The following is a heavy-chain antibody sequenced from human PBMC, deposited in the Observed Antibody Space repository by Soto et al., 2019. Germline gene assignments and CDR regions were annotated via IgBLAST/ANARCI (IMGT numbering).Heavy chain of an antibody. CDR3: AWTRSAWSDFHYYSLDV. CDR1: GFTFKSYG. D-gene: IGHD1-26*01. J-gene: IGHJ6*02. CDR2: ISYDSTKT. Sequence: GASLRLSCAASGFTFKSYGMHWVRQGPGNGLEWVAFISYDSTKTYYEDSVKGRFTISRDNSNSALYVQMNSLTGEDTAVYYCAWTRSAWSDFHYYSLDVLGQGTTVTVSS. V-gene: IGHV3-30*03.